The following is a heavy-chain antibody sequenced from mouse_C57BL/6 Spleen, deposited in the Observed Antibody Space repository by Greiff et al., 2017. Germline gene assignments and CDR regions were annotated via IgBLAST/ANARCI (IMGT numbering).Heavy chain of an antibody. CDR3: ARVYAIDY. Sequence: QVQLQQSGAELAKPGASVQLSCKASGYTFTSYWMHWVKQRPGQGLEWIGYSNPSSGYTKYNQKFKDKATLTADNSSSTAYMQRSSLTYEYSAVYYCARVYAIDYWGQGTSVTVSS. J-gene: IGHJ4*01. CDR1: GYTFTSYW. CDR2: SNPSSGYT. V-gene: IGHV1-7*01.